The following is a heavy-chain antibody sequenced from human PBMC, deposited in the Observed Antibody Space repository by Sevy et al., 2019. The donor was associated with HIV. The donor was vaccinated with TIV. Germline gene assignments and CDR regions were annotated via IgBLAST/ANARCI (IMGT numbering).Heavy chain of an antibody. D-gene: IGHD3-10*01. J-gene: IGHJ6*02. CDR3: ARVQVADFGDYGMDV. CDR1: GGSFSGYY. CDR2: INHSGST. Sequence: SETLSLTCAVYGGSFSGYYWSWIRQPPGKGLEWIGEINHSGSTNYNPSLKSRVTISVDTSKNPFSLKLSSVTAADTAVYYCARVQVADFGDYGMDVWGQGTTVTVSS. V-gene: IGHV4-34*01.